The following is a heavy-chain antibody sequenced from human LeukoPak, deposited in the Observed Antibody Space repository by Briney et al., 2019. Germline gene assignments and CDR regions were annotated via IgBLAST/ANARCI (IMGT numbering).Heavy chain of an antibody. CDR3: ARRGGSYSHSDF. CDR2: VSAFNGNT. V-gene: IGHV1-18*01. J-gene: IGHJ4*02. D-gene: IGHD1-26*01. CDR1: GYTFSSYG. Sequence: GASVKVSCKASGYTFSSYGIIWVRQAPGQGLEWMGWVSAFNGNTDYAPKLQGRVTITTDTSTTTAYMELRSLTSDDTAGYYCARRGGSYSHSDFWGQGTLVTVSS.